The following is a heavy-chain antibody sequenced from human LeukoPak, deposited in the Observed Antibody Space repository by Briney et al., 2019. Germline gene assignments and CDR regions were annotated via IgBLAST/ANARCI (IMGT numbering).Heavy chain of an antibody. J-gene: IGHJ4*02. CDR3: AREPHIAVVTHFDY. V-gene: IGHV3-7*01. D-gene: IGHD6-19*01. Sequence: GGSLRLSCAASGFTFSSHWMSWVRQAPGKGLEWVANIKQDGSEKYYVDSVKGRFTISRDNAKNSLFLQVNSLRAEDTAVYYCAREPHIAVVTHFDYWGQGTLVAVSS. CDR2: IKQDGSEK. CDR1: GFTFSSHW.